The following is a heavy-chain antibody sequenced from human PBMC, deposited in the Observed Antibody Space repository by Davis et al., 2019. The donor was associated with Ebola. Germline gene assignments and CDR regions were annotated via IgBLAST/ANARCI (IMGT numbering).Heavy chain of an antibody. V-gene: IGHV3-15*01. D-gene: IGHD1-26*01. CDR2: IKSKTDGGTT. CDR1: GFTFSNAW. CDR3: ARATSGTYLLNY. Sequence: GESLKISCAASGFTFSNAWMSWVRQAPGKGLEWVGRIKSKTDGGTTDYAAPVKGRFTISRDDSKDSLYLQMNSLKTEDTAVYFCARATSGTYLLNYWGQGTLVTVSS. J-gene: IGHJ4*02.